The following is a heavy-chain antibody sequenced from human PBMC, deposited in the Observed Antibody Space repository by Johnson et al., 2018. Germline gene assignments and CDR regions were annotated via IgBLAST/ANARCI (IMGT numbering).Heavy chain of an antibody. V-gene: IGHV3-7*01. J-gene: IGHJ6*02. CDR3: ARAPTNHPGPKYYYYYGMDV. Sequence: VQLVQSGGGLVQPGGSLRLSCAASGFTFSSYWMSWVRQAPGKGLEWVANIKQDGSEKYYVDSVKGRFHISRDNAKNSLYLQRNSLRAEYTAVYYCARAPTNHPGPKYYYYYGMDVWGQGTTLTVAS. CDR1: GFTFSSYW. CDR2: IKQDGSEK.